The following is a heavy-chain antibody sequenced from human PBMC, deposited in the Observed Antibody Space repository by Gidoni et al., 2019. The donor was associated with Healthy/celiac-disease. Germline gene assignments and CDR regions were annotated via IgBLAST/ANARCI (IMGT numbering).Heavy chain of an antibody. V-gene: IGHV3-23*01. CDR2: ISGSGGST. CDR3: AKDPHRTRGLDTAMVMGSP. J-gene: IGHJ5*02. D-gene: IGHD5-18*01. Sequence: EVQLLESGGGLVQPGGSLRLSRAASGFTFSSYAMSWVRQAPGKGLGWVSAISGSGGSTYYADSVKGRFTISRDNSKNTLYLQMNSLRAEDTAVYYCAKDPHRTRGLDTAMVMGSPWGQGTLVTVSS. CDR1: GFTFSSYA.